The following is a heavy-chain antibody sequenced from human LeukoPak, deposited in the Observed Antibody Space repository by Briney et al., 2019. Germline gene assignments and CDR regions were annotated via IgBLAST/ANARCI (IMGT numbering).Heavy chain of an antibody. CDR3: ARLRHVVGMVRGVSQPIYYGMDV. D-gene: IGHD3-10*01. J-gene: IGHJ6*02. V-gene: IGHV4-59*08. CDR1: GGSISSYY. Sequence: PSETLSLTCTVSGGSISSYYWSWMRQPPGKGLEWIGYIYYSGRTNYNPSLKSRVIMSVDTSKNQFSLKLSSVTAADTAVYYCARLRHVVGMVRGVSQPIYYGMDVWGQGTTVTVSS. CDR2: IYYSGRT.